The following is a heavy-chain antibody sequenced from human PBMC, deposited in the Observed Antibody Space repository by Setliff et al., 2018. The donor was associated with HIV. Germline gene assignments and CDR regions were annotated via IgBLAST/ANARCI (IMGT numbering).Heavy chain of an antibody. CDR2: ISYDGSNK. J-gene: IGHJ5*02. V-gene: IGHV3-30*05. CDR1: GFTFSSYS. CDR3: VRDRWKEQLVEGWFDP. D-gene: IGHD6-13*01. Sequence: PGGSLRLSCAASGFTFSSYSMNWVRQAPGKGLEWVAVISYDGSNKYYADSVKGRFTISRDNSKNTLYLQMNSLRSDDTAVYYCVRDRWKEQLVEGWFDPWGQGTLVTVSS.